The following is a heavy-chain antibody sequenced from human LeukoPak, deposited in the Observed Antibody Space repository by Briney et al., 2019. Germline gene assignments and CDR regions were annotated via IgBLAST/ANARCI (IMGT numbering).Heavy chain of an antibody. V-gene: IGHV4-30-4*08. J-gene: IGHJ5*02. D-gene: IGHD3-22*01. CDR1: GGSISSGDYY. CDR3: AREKSTGYWFDP. Sequence: SETLSLTCTVSGGSISSGDYYWSWIRQPPGKGLEWIGYIYYSGSTYYNPSLKSRVTISVDTPKNQFSLKLSSVTAADTAVYYCAREKSTGYWFDPWGQGTLVTVSS. CDR2: IYYSGST.